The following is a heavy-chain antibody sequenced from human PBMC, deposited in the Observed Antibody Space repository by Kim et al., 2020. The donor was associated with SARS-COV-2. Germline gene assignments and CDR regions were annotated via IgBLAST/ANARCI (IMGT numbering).Heavy chain of an antibody. D-gene: IGHD3-10*01. CDR2: INGGNGNT. V-gene: IGHV1-3*01. CDR3: ARDGSGSYNWFDP. J-gene: IGHJ5*02. Sequence: ASVKVSCKASGYTFDTYALYWVRQAPGQRVEWMGWINGGNGNTRYAQNFQGRVTITRDTSATTAYMELSSLTSKDTAVYYCARDGSGSYNWFDPWGQGTRVTVSS. CDR1: GYTFDTYA.